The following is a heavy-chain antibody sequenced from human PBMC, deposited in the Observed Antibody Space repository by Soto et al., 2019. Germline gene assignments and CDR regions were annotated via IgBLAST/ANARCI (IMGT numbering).Heavy chain of an antibody. V-gene: IGHV1-18*04. J-gene: IGHJ4*02. D-gene: IGHD3-22*01. CDR3: ARDMQYYFDRGVFFLSRATADF. Sequence: QVQLVQSGAEMKKPGASVKVSCKASGYTFTSYGISWVRQAPGQGLEWMGWISPYNGHTNYAQKLQGRVTMTTDTSTNTANMELRRLKSDDTAVYYCARDMQYYFDRGVFFLSRATADFWGQGPLVPVSS. CDR1: GYTFTSYG. CDR2: ISPYNGHT.